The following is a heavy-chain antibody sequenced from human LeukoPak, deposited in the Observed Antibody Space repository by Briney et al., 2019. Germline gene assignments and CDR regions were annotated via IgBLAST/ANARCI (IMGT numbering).Heavy chain of an antibody. CDR1: GGSFSGYY. V-gene: IGHV4-34*01. Sequence: SETLSLTCAVYGGSFSGYYWSWIRQPPGKGLEWIGEINRSGSTNYNPSLKSRVTISVDTSKNQSSLKLSSVTAADTAVYYCARGRVVATKEFDYWGQGTLVTVSS. CDR2: INRSGST. D-gene: IGHD5-12*01. J-gene: IGHJ4*02. CDR3: ARGRVVATKEFDY.